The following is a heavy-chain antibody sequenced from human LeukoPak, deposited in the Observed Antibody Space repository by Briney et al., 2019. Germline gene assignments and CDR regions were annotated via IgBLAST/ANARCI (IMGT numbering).Heavy chain of an antibody. D-gene: IGHD2-21*02. Sequence: GGSLRLSCAACGFTFSSHLMHCVRGGLGKGLVWVGHDSTSGSATKYADSVEGRFHLSRENAKNTMYLQIHSLTVEDTAVYYCARDGFVGPVTACLDYWGQGTPVTVSS. CDR3: ARDGFVGPVTACLDY. J-gene: IGHJ4*02. CDR1: GFTFSSHL. CDR2: DSTSGSAT. V-gene: IGHV3-74*01.